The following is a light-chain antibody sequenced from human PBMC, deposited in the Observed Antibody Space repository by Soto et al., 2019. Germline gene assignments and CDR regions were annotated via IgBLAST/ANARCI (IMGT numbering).Light chain of an antibody. Sequence: QSVLTQPASVSGSPGQSITISCTGTSGDIGSYNRVSWYQQHPGKAPKLIIYEVTDRPSGVSNRFSGSKSGNSASLAISGLQSEDEADFYCATWDDSLNSWVFGGGTKLTVL. V-gene: IGLV2-14*01. CDR2: EVT. CDR3: ATWDDSLNSWV. CDR1: SGDIGSYNR. J-gene: IGLJ3*02.